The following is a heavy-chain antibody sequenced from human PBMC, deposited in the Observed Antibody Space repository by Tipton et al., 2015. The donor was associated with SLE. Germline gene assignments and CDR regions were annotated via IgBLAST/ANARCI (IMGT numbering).Heavy chain of an antibody. V-gene: IGHV4-38-2*01. CDR3: ARWIAAGATGWFDP. CDR1: GYSISSGFY. CDR2: FFHGGST. J-gene: IGHJ5*02. D-gene: IGHD4-17*01. Sequence: LRLSCDVSGYSISSGFYWGWIRKTPGKGLEWIGSFFHGGSTYYNPSLKSRVTISVDTSKNQFSLRLQSVTAADTAVYFCARWIAAGATGWFDPWGQGSQVTVSS.